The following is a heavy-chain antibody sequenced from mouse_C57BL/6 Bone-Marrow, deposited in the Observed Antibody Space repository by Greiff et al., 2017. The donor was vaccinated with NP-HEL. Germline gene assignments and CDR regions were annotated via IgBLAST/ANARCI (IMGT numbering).Heavy chain of an antibody. Sequence: EVKVVESGGDLVKPGGSLKLSCAASGFTFSSYGMSWVRQTPDKRLEWVATISSGGSYTYYPDSVKGRFTISRDNAKNTLYLQMSSLKSEDTAMYYCARWGYDYFDYWGQGTTLTVSS. D-gene: IGHD3-1*01. CDR1: GFTFSSYG. CDR3: ARWGYDYFDY. J-gene: IGHJ2*01. CDR2: ISSGGSYT. V-gene: IGHV5-6*01.